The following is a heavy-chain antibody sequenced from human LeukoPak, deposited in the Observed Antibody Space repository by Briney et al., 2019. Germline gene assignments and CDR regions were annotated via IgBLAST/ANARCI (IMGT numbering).Heavy chain of an antibody. V-gene: IGHV1-18*01. D-gene: IGHD6-19*01. CDR3: ARDAPREWAYSSGWPIDY. CDR2: ISAYNGNT. CDR1: GYTFTSYG. Sequence: ASVKVSCKASGYTFTSYGISWVRQAPGQGLEWMGWISAYNGNTNYAQKLQGRVTMTTDTSTSTAYMELRSLRSDDTAVYYCARDAPREWAYSSGWPIDYWGQGTLVTVSS. J-gene: IGHJ4*02.